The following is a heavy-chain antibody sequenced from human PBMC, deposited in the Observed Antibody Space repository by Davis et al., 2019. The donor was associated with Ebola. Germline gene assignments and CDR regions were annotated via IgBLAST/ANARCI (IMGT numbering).Heavy chain of an antibody. CDR1: GFSFSTYG. Sequence: PGGSLRLSCTASGFSFSTYGMHWVRQAPGKGLEWVAFIRFDGTEKLYADSVKGRFTISRDNSYSTLYLQMNSLRTEDTAVYHCASDHYYFESSGYFSYFDYWGQGTLVTVSS. D-gene: IGHD3-22*01. CDR3: ASDHYYFESSGYFSYFDY. J-gene: IGHJ4*01. V-gene: IGHV3-30*02. CDR2: IRFDGTEK.